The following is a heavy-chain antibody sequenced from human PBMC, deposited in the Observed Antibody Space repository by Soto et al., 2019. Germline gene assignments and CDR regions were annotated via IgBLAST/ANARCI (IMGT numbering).Heavy chain of an antibody. CDR2: VSYDGTNQ. CDR3: ARDGATQTCRPWYFDL. V-gene: IGHV3-30-3*01. CDR1: GFTFSNYA. Sequence: QVQLVESGGGVVQPGRSLRLSCAASGFTFSNYAMHWVRQTPGKGLEWVAIVSYDGTNQYYADSVKGRFTISRDNSENRLYLQMNSLRAEDTALYYCARDGATQTCRPWYFDLFGRVTLCTVST. J-gene: IGHJ2*01.